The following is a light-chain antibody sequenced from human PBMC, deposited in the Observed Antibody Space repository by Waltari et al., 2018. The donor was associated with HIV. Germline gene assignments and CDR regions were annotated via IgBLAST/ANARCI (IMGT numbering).Light chain of an antibody. V-gene: IGLV1-51*01. CDR1: HSNLAPNF. CDR2: AND. Sequence: SLLTQPPSVSAAPGQIVTISCSGTHSNLAPNFISWYQHLPGQAPKLIIYANDKRPSGIPDRFPGSKHGTSATLGVSALQTGDEADYFCGTWDTTPSAWVFGGGTKLTVL. J-gene: IGLJ3*02. CDR3: GTWDTTPSAWV.